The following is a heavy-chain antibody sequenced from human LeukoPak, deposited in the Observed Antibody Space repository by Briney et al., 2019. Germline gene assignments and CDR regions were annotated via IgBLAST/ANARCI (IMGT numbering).Heavy chain of an antibody. Sequence: GGSLRLSCAASGFTFSSYSMNWVRPAPGRGLEWVSSISSSSSYIYYADSVKGRFTISRDNAKNSLYLQMNSLRAEDSAVYYCARDRGSSTGLDYWGQGTLVTVSS. CDR2: ISSSSSYI. D-gene: IGHD6-13*01. J-gene: IGHJ4*02. CDR3: ARDRGSSTGLDY. V-gene: IGHV3-21*01. CDR1: GFTFSSYS.